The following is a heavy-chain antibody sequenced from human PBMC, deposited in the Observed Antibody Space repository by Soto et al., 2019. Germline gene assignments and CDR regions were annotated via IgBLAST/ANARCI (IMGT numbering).Heavy chain of an antibody. D-gene: IGHD3-10*01. Sequence: ETLSLTCTVSGGSISSSSYYWGWIRQPPGKGLEWIGSIYYSGSTYYNPSLKSRVTISVDTSKNQFSLKLSSVTAADTAVYYCATDPAFLGPACPSLGSPRVGVSW. CDR2: IYYSGST. J-gene: IGHJ5*01. CDR3: ATDPAFLGPACPSLGSPRVGVS. V-gene: IGHV4-39*01. CDR1: GGSISSSSYY.